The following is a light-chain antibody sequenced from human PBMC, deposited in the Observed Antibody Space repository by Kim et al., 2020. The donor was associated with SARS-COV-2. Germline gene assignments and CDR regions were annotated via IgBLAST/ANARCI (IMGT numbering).Light chain of an antibody. Sequence: GHPSTTSCTGTSNDVGGYDFVSWYQQHPGKAPKLIIYDVTKRPSGVSNRFSGSKSGNTASLTIAGLQAGDEADYYCSSYTSSSSWVFGGGTQLTVL. CDR2: DVT. J-gene: IGLJ3*02. CDR1: SNDVGGYDF. V-gene: IGLV2-14*03. CDR3: SSYTSSSSWV.